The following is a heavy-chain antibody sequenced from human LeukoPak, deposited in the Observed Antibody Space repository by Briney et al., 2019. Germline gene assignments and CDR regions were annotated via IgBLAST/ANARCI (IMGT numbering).Heavy chain of an antibody. J-gene: IGHJ6*02. CDR1: GGTFSSYA. CDR2: IIPIFGTA. D-gene: IGHD2-2*02. Sequence: SVKVSCKASGGTFSSYAISWVRQAPGQGLEWMGGIIPIFGTANYAQKFQGRVTITADESTSTAYMELNSLRSEDTAVYYCASPNTVNYYYGMDVWGQGTTVTVSS. V-gene: IGHV1-69*13. CDR3: ASPNTVNYYYGMDV.